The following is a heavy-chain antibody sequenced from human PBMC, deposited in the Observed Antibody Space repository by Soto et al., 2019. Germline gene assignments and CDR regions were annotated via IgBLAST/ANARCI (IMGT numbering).Heavy chain of an antibody. CDR3: ARAIRRGGGFDY. D-gene: IGHD3-10*01. CDR2: IYHRGTT. V-gene: IGHV4-59*01. Sequence: QVQLQESGPGLVKPSETLSLTCTVSGGSISSYYWSWTRQPPGKGLEWIGYIYHRGTTNYSPSLKCRVTMSADMSKNQFSLKLSSVTAADTAVYYCARAIRRGGGFDYWGQGTLVTGSS. CDR1: GGSISSYY. J-gene: IGHJ4*02.